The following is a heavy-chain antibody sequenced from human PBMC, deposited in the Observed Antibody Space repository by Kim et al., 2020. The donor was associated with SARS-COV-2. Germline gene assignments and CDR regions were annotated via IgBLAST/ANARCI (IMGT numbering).Heavy chain of an antibody. Sequence: SETLSLTCTVSGGSISSGIYYWSWIRQHPGKGLEWLGYISFSGSTFYSPSLKSRVTISRDTSKNHFSLKLTSVTAADTAVYYCASAPSVPSARGWFDPWGQGTLVNVSS. J-gene: IGHJ5*02. D-gene: IGHD2-2*01. CDR2: ISFSGST. CDR1: GGSISSGIYY. CDR3: ASAPSVPSARGWFDP. V-gene: IGHV4-31*03.